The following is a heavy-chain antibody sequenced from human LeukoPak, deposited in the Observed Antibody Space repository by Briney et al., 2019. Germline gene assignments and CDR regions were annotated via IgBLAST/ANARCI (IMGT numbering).Heavy chain of an antibody. CDR3: ARDRIAAAGNWFDP. J-gene: IGHJ5*02. Sequence: GGSLRLSCAASGFTFRSYWMHWVRQAPGKGLVWVSRIKGDGSAASYADSVKGRFTISRDNAKNTLYLQMNSLRVEDMAVYYCARDRIAAAGNWFDPWGQGTLVTVSS. V-gene: IGHV3-74*01. CDR2: IKGDGSAA. CDR1: GFTFRSYW. D-gene: IGHD6-13*01.